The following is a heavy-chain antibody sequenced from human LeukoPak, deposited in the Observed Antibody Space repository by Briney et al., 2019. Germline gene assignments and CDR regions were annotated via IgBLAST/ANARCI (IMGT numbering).Heavy chain of an antibody. D-gene: IGHD2/OR15-2a*01. J-gene: IGHJ4*02. V-gene: IGHV4-4*07. CDR3: ASDQGLYLYFDY. CDR1: GGSISSYY. CDR2: IYTSGST. Sequence: TSETLSLTCTVSGGSISSYYWNWIRQPAGKGLEWIGRIYTSGSTSYNPSLRSRITISVDKSKNQFSLKLSYVTAADTAVYYCASDQGLYLYFDYWGQGTLVTVSS.